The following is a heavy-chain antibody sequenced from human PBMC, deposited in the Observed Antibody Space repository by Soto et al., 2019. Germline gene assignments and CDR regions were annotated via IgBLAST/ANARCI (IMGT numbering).Heavy chain of an antibody. CDR1: GYSFTSYW. D-gene: IGHD3-22*01. J-gene: IGHJ4*02. V-gene: IGHV5-51*01. Sequence: GESLKISCNGSGYSFTSYWIGWVRQMPGKGMEWMGIIYPGDSDTRYSPSFQGQVTISADKSISTAYLHWSCLKSSDTATYYCARPPFYDSTVYYPDYWGQGTLVTVSS. CDR3: ARPPFYDSTVYYPDY. CDR2: IYPGDSDT.